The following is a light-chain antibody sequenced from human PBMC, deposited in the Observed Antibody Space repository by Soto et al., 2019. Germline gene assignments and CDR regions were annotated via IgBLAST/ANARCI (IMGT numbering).Light chain of an antibody. CDR3: SSYTSSRAYV. CDR1: SSDVGGYNY. CDR2: EVS. J-gene: IGLJ1*01. V-gene: IGLV2-14*01. Sequence: QSALTQPASVSGSPGQSITISCTGTSSDVGGYNYVSWYQQQSGKAPKLMIHEVSNRPSGVSNRFSGSKSGNTASLTISGLQAEDEADYYCSSYTSSRAYVFVIGTTLPVL.